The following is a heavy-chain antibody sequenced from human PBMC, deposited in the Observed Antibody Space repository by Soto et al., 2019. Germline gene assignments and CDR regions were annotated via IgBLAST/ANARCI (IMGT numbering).Heavy chain of an antibody. Sequence: QVQLVQSGAEVKKPGASVKVSCKASGYTFTSYGISWVRQAPGQGLEWMGWISAYNGNTNYAQKLQGRVTMTTDTAPSTAYMELRSLRSHDTAVYYCARDSPGYSSGWYNYWGQGTLVTVSS. CDR1: GYTFTSYG. J-gene: IGHJ4*02. CDR3: ARDSPGYSSGWYNY. D-gene: IGHD6-19*01. V-gene: IGHV1-18*01. CDR2: ISAYNGNT.